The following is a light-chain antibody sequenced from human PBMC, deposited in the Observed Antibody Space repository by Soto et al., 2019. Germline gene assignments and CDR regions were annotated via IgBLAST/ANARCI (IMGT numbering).Light chain of an antibody. CDR1: SSDVGGYNY. V-gene: IGLV2-14*01. CDR3: AAWDDSLSGPNYV. CDR2: DVS. J-gene: IGLJ1*01. Sequence: QSALTQPASVSGSPGQSITISCTGTSSDVGGYNYVSWYQQHPGKAPKLMIYDVSNRPSGVPDRFSGSKSGTSASLAISGLRSEDEADYYCAAWDDSLSGPNYVFGTGTKVTVL.